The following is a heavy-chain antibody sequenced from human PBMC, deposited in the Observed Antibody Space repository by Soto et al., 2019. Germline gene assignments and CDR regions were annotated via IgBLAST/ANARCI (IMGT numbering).Heavy chain of an antibody. CDR2: IIPIFGTA. V-gene: IGHV1-69*13. D-gene: IGHD6-13*01. CDR1: GGTFSSYA. Sequence: ASVKVSCKASGGTFSSYAISWVRQAPGQGLEWMGGIIPIFGTANYAQKFQGRVTITADESTSTAYMELSSLRSEDTAVYYGARDGIAAAGDDYWGQGTLVTVSS. J-gene: IGHJ4*02. CDR3: ARDGIAAAGDDY.